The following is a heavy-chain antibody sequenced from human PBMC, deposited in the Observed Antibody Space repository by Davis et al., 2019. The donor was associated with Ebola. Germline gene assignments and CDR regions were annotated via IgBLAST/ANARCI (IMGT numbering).Heavy chain of an antibody. Sequence: PGGSLRLSCAASGFTFSTYSMSWVRQAPGKGLEWVSSISSDSDYIYYADSAKGRFTISRDNAKNSLYLQMNSLRAEDTAVYYCAKNFGGTVVGATLVDYWGQGTLVTVSS. CDR3: AKNFGGTVVGATLVDY. V-gene: IGHV3-21*01. J-gene: IGHJ4*02. D-gene: IGHD1-26*01. CDR2: ISSDSDYI. CDR1: GFTFSTYS.